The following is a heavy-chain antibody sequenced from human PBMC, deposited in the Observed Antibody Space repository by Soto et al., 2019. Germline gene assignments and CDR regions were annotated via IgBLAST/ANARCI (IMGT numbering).Heavy chain of an antibody. CDR1: GYTFTSYD. J-gene: IGHJ4*02. V-gene: IGHV1-8*01. CDR3: AICDCSGGSCYFDY. D-gene: IGHD2-15*01. CDR2: MNPNSGST. Sequence: ASVKVSCKASGYTFTSYDINWVRQATGQGLEWMGWMNPNSGSTGYAQKFQGRVTMTRNTSISTAYMELSSLRSEDTAVYYCAICDCSGGSCYFDYWGQGTLVTVSS.